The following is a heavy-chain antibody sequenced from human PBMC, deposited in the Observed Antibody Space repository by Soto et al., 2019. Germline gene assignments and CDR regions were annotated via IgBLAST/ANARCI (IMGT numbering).Heavy chain of an antibody. D-gene: IGHD6-13*01. Sequence: QVQLVQSGAEVKKPGSSVKVSCKASGGTFSSYTISWVRQAPGQGLEWMGRIIPILGIANYAQKFQGRVTITADKSTSTAYMELSSLRSEDTAVYYCARERLPPVAGTEAAWYFDLWGRGTLVTVSS. CDR2: IIPILGIA. CDR3: ARERLPPVAGTEAAWYFDL. J-gene: IGHJ2*01. V-gene: IGHV1-69*08. CDR1: GGTFSSYT.